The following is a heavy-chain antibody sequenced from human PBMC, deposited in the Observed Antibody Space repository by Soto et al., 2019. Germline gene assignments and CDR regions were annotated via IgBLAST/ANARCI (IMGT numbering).Heavy chain of an antibody. V-gene: IGHV1-69*01. CDR2: IIPIFGTA. D-gene: IGHD6-6*01. CDR3: ARDGEAARPGEYYYYGMDV. J-gene: IGHJ6*02. CDR1: GGTFSSYA. Sequence: QVQLVQSGAEVKKPGSSVKVSCKASGGTFSSYAISWVRQAPGPGLEWMGGIIPIFGTANYAQKFQGRVTITADESTSTAYMELSSLRSEDTAVYYCARDGEAARPGEYYYYGMDVWGQGTTVTVSS.